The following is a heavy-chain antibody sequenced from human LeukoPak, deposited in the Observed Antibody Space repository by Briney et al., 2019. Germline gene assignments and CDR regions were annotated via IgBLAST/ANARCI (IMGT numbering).Heavy chain of an antibody. CDR2: ISTSGSSV. D-gene: IGHD2-15*01. CDR3: VRGRERVAATNNCFDP. Sequence: GGSLRLSCAASGFTFSSYEMNWVRQAPGEGLEWISYISTSGSSVKYADSVKGRFTISRDNARNSLYLQMNSLRAVDTAVYYCVRGRERVAATNNCFDPWGQGTLVTVSS. J-gene: IGHJ5*02. V-gene: IGHV3-48*03. CDR1: GFTFSSYE.